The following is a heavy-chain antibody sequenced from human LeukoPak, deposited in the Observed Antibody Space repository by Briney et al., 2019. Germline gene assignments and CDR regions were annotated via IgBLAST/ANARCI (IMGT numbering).Heavy chain of an antibody. CDR3: ARRGSDWYFDL. J-gene: IGHJ2*01. V-gene: IGHV4-4*07. CDR2: IYTSGST. Sequence: PSETPSLTRTVSGGSISSYYWSWIRQPAGKGLEWIGRIYTSGSTTYNPSLKSRVTMSVDTSKNQFSLKLTSVTAADTAVYYCARRGSDWYFDLWGRGTLVTVSS. D-gene: IGHD2-15*01. CDR1: GGSISSYY.